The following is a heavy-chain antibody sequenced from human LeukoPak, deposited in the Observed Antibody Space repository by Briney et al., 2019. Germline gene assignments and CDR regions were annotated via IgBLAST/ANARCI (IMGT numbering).Heavy chain of an antibody. CDR1: GFPVSSNY. CDR2: IYSGGST. Sequence: PGGSLPLSCSASGFPVSSNYMRWVRHATGKALEWVSFIYSGGSTYYADSLKGRFHISRDSSKNTLYLQMNSLRAEEAAVYYCARDDRGYTDAFDIWGQGTMVTVSS. V-gene: IGHV3-53*01. D-gene: IGHD5-12*01. J-gene: IGHJ3*02. CDR3: ARDDRGYTDAFDI.